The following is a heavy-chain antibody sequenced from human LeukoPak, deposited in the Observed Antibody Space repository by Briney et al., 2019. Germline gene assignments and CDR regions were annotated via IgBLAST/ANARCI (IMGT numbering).Heavy chain of an antibody. V-gene: IGHV3-30*18. Sequence: PGRSLRLSGAASGFTFSSYGMHWVRQAPGKGLEWVAVISYDGSNKYYADSVKGRFTISRDNSKNTLYLQMNSLRAEDTAVYYCAKTTIGYCSSTSCYYSPLDYWGQGTLVTVSS. CDR1: GFTFSSYG. J-gene: IGHJ4*02. CDR2: ISYDGSNK. D-gene: IGHD2-2*01. CDR3: AKTTIGYCSSTSCYYSPLDY.